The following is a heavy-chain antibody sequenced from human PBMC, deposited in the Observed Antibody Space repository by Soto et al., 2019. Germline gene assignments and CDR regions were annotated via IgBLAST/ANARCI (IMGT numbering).Heavy chain of an antibody. J-gene: IGHJ6*02. CDR2: IWNDGSNK. D-gene: IGHD2-15*01. V-gene: IGHV3-33*08. Sequence: QVQLVESGGGVVQPGGSLRLSCTTSGFTFNTYGMYWVRQAPGKGLEWVAIIWNDGSNKYNGDSVKGRFTISRDNSKNTLYLQMNSLRAEDTALYYCARGDCTGAYCYSWPFNYGVDVWGQGTTVTVSS. CDR1: GFTFNTYG. CDR3: ARGDCTGAYCYSWPFNYGVDV.